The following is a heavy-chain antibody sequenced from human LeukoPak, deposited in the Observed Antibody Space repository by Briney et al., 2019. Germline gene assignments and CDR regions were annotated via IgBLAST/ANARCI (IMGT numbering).Heavy chain of an antibody. J-gene: IGHJ4*02. CDR1: GGSISSYY. D-gene: IGHD3-22*01. V-gene: IGHV4-59*01. CDR2: IYYSGST. Sequence: SETLSLTCTVSGGSISSYYWSWIRQPPGKGLEWIGYIYYSGSTNYNPSLKSRVTISVDTSKNQFSLKLSSVTAADTAVYYCARADYYDSSGYRYYFDYWGQGTLVTVSS. CDR3: ARADYYDSSGYRYYFDY.